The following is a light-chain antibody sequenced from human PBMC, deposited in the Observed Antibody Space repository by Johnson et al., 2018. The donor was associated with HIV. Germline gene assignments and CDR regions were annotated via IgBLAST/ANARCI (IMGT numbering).Light chain of an antibody. CDR1: RSNTVRNY. V-gene: IGLV1-51*02. CDR2: ENN. J-gene: IGLJ1*01. Sequence: QLVLTQPPSVSAAPGQRVTIYCSGSRSNTVRNYASWYQQLPGTAPKLLIYENNKRPSGIPDRFSGSKSGTSATLGITGLQTGDEADYYCGTWDSSLSAYVFGTGTRVTVL. CDR3: GTWDSSLSAYV.